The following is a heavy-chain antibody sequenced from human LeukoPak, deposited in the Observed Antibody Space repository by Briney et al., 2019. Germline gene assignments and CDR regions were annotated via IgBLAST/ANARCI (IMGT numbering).Heavy chain of an antibody. Sequence: GGSLRLSCAASGFTFSSYGMPWVRQAPGKGLEWVAVIWYDGSNKYYADSVKGRFTISRDNSKNTLYLQMNSLRAEDTAVYYCAREWGFDSSGPDAFDIWGQGTMVTVSS. D-gene: IGHD3-22*01. V-gene: IGHV3-33*01. J-gene: IGHJ3*02. CDR3: AREWGFDSSGPDAFDI. CDR1: GFTFSSYG. CDR2: IWYDGSNK.